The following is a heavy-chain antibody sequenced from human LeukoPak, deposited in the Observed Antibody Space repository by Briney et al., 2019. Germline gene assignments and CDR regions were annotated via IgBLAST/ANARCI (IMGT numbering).Heavy chain of an antibody. V-gene: IGHV3-23*01. Sequence: PGGSLRLSCAASGFTFSRYALSWVRQAPGEGLEWVSAISGSGGSTYYSDSVKGRFTIPRDNSKNTLYLQMNSLRAEDTAVYYCARRAGAYSHPYDYWGQGTLVTVSS. CDR2: ISGSGGST. D-gene: IGHD4/OR15-4a*01. J-gene: IGHJ4*02. CDR3: ARRAGAYSHPYDY. CDR1: GFTFSRYA.